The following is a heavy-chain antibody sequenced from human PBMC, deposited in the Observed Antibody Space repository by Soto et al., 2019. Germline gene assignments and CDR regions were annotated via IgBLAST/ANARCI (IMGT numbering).Heavy chain of an antibody. D-gene: IGHD4-17*01. CDR2: IHHSGTT. Sequence: SETLSLTCGVSDSSINSNYYWLWIRQPPGKGLEWIGAIHHSGTTYYTPSLKSRVTISMDTSKNHFSLRLTSVTAADTAKYYCAGGLYGGNFDYWGQGTPVTVSS. CDR3: AGGLYGGNFDY. V-gene: IGHV4-38-2*01. CDR1: DSSINSNYY. J-gene: IGHJ4*02.